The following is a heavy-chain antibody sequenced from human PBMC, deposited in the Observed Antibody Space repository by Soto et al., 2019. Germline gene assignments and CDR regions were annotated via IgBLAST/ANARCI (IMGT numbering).Heavy chain of an antibody. CDR3: TKGSEVARQELDY. D-gene: IGHD3-3*01. CDR2: ISADGSDK. CDR1: GFTFSNFV. Sequence: GGFLRLSCAASGFTFSNFVMHWGRQAPGKGLEWVAAISADGSDKYFSDSVKGRFTISRDNSKNTLFLQMNSLRVEDTAVYYCTKGSEVARQELDYWGQGTLVTVSS. J-gene: IGHJ4*02. V-gene: IGHV3-30*18.